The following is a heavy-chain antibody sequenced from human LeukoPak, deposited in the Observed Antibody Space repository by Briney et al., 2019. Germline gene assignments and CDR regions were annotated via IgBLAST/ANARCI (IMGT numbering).Heavy chain of an antibody. CDR1: GFTFSSYG. CDR3: AKVGYGDYGLDY. J-gene: IGHJ4*02. Sequence: GGSLRLSCAASGFTFSSYGMHWVRQAPGKGLEWVAVIWYGGSNKYYADSVKGRFTISRDNSKKTLNLQMNSLRAEDTAVYHCAKVGYGDYGLDYWGQGTLVTVSS. D-gene: IGHD4-17*01. V-gene: IGHV3-33*06. CDR2: IWYGGSNK.